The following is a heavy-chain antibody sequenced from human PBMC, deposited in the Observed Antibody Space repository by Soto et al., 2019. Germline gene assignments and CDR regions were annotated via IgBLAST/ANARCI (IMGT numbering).Heavy chain of an antibody. J-gene: IGHJ4*02. CDR1: GFTFDDYG. CDR3: VRGARLYFDY. V-gene: IGHV3-20*04. CDR2: VNWNGGST. D-gene: IGHD2-21*01. Sequence: EVQLVESGGGVLRPGGSLRLSCAASGFTFDDYGMSWARQAPGKGLEWVSGVNWNGGSTGYADSVKGRFTISRDNAKNSLYLQMNSLSAEDTAFYYCVRGARLYFDYWGKGTLVTVSS.